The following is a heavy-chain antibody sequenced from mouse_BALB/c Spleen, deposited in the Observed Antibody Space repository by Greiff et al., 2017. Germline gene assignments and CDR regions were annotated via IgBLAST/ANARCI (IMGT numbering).Heavy chain of an antibody. D-gene: IGHD1-2*01. CDR2: IDPSDSYT. Sequence: QVQLQQPGAELVKPGASVKLSCKASGYTFTSYWMHWVKQRPGQGLEWIGEIDPSDSYTNYNQKFKGKATLTVDKSSSTAYMQLSSLTSEDSAVYYCAILGTTASRGAMDYWGQGTSVTVSS. CDR3: AILGTTASRGAMDY. J-gene: IGHJ4*01. CDR1: GYTFTSYW. V-gene: IGHV1-69*02.